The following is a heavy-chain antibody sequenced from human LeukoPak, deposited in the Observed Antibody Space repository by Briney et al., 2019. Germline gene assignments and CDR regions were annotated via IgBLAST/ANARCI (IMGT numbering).Heavy chain of an antibody. D-gene: IGHD3-22*01. Sequence: GGSLRLSCAASGFTFSSYGMHWVRQAPGKGLEWVAVISYDGSNKYYADSVKGRFTISRDNSKNTLYLQMNSLRAEDTAVYYCAKVSSEDSSGYYFVDYWGQGTLVTVSS. V-gene: IGHV3-30*18. CDR3: AKVSSEDSSGYYFVDY. CDR2: ISYDGSNK. J-gene: IGHJ4*02. CDR1: GFTFSSYG.